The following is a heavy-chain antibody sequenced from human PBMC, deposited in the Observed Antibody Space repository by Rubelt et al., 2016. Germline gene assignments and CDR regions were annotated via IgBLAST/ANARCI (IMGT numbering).Heavy chain of an antibody. CDR3: AGGEELYYDPKYVGP. J-gene: IGHJ5*02. CDR1: GDSISRSHYY. Sequence: QLQLQESGPGLVKPSETLSLTCTVSGDSISRSHYYWAWIRQPPGKGLEWIGSFYYSGRTYYNPSLVSRVTISLDTSKKQFSLERSSWTAADTAVYYCAGGEELYYDPKYVGPWGQGTLVTVSS. CDR2: FYYSGRT. V-gene: IGHV4-39*07. D-gene: IGHD2-8*01.